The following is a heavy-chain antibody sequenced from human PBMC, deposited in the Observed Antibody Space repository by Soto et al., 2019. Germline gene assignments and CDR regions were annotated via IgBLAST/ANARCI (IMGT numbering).Heavy chain of an antibody. D-gene: IGHD2-15*01. V-gene: IGHV3-66*01. CDR3: ARDDVLCDGGRCYGIPLDV. Sequence: EVQLVESGGGLVQPGGSLRLSCAASGFTVSSKYMTWVRQAPGKGLEWVSLIQSGGTTYYADSVKGRFTISRDTSENTLHLQMDSLRVEDTAVYYCARDDVLCDGGRCYGIPLDVWGKGNTVTVCS. CDR2: IQSGGTT. J-gene: IGHJ6*04. CDR1: GFTVSSKY.